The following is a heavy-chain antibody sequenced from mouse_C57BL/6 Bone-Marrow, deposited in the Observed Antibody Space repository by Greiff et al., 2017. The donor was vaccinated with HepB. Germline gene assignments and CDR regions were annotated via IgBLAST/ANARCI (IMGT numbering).Heavy chain of an antibody. CDR3: AREDRLRPFFDY. V-gene: IGHV1-64*01. J-gene: IGHJ2*01. Sequence: QVQLQQPGAELVKPGASVKLSCKASGYTFTSYWMHWVKQRPGQGLEWIGMIHPNSGSNNYNEKFKSKATLTVDKSSSTAYMQLSSLTSEDSAVYYCAREDRLRPFFDYWGQGTTLTVSS. D-gene: IGHD2-4*01. CDR1: GYTFTSYW. CDR2: IHPNSGSN.